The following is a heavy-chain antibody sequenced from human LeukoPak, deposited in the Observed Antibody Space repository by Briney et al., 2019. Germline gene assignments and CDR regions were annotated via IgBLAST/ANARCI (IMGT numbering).Heavy chain of an antibody. D-gene: IGHD3-10*01. CDR3: ARAPFPDGSGLNYYYYYMDV. CDR1: GGSFSGYY. CDR2: IHYSGST. J-gene: IGHJ6*03. Sequence: PSETLSLTCAVYGGSFSGYYWSWIRQPPGKGLEWIGYIHYSGSTNYNSSLKSRVTMLVDTSKNQFSLKLSSVTAADTAVYYCARAPFPDGSGLNYYYYYMDVWGKGTTVTVSS. V-gene: IGHV4-59*12.